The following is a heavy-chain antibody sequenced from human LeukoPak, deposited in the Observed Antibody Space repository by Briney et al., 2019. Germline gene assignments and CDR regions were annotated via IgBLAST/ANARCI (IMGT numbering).Heavy chain of an antibody. CDR1: GFTFSSHA. V-gene: IGHV3-30*04. J-gene: IGHJ4*02. CDR3: ARASAYDTSGYYYYFDH. CDR2: TAYDGGDI. Sequence: GGSLRLSCEASGFTFSSHAMHWVRQAPGKGLAWVAVTAYDGGDIHYADSVKGRFTISRDNSKNTLYLQMNSLRAEDTAVYFCARASAYDTSGYYYYFDHWGQGTLVTVSS. D-gene: IGHD3-22*01.